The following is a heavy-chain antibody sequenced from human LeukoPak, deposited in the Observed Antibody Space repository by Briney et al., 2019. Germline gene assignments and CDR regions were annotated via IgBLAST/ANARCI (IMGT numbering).Heavy chain of an antibody. CDR2: ISSSSSTI. V-gene: IGHV3-48*04. CDR1: GFIFNNYG. D-gene: IGHD4-11*01. J-gene: IGHJ4*02. Sequence: GGSPRLSCAASGFIFNNYGLIWVRQAPGKGLEWVSYISSSSSTIYYADSVKGRFTISRDNAKNSLYLQMNSLRAEDTAVYYCARDDSLQYPFDYWGQGTLVTVSS. CDR3: ARDDSLQYPFDY.